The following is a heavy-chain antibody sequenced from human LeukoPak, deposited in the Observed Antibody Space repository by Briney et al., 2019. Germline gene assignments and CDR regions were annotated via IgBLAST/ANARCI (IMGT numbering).Heavy chain of an antibody. J-gene: IGHJ4*02. Sequence: ASVKVSCKASGYTFTSYYMHWVRQAPGQGLEWMGIINPSGGSTSYAQKFQGRVTMTRDTSTSTVYTELSRLRSDDTAVYYCANSGYSSGWYSNWGQGTLVTVSS. CDR2: INPSGGST. CDR1: GYTFTSYY. D-gene: IGHD6-19*01. V-gene: IGHV1-46*01. CDR3: ANSGYSSGWYSN.